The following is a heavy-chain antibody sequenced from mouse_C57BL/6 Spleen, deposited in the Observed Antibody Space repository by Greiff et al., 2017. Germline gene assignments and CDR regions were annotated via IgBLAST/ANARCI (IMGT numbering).Heavy chain of an antibody. CDR1: GFTFSDYG. D-gene: IGHD1-1*01. J-gene: IGHJ4*01. CDR3: AMGDSYYGSSYYAMDY. Sequence: EVNVVESGGGLVKPGGSLKLSCAASGFTFSDYGMHWVRQAPEKGLEWVAYISSGSSTIYYADTVKGRFTISRDNAKNTLFLQMTSLRSEDTAMYYCAMGDSYYGSSYYAMDYWGQGTSVTVSS. V-gene: IGHV5-17*01. CDR2: ISSGSSTI.